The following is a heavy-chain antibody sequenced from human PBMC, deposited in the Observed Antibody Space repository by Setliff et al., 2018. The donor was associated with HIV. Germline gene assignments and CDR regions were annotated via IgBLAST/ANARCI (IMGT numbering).Heavy chain of an antibody. CDR2: IYYSGST. D-gene: IGHD2-8*01. J-gene: IGHJ4*02. CDR3: ARESPDGLDY. V-gene: IGHV4-39*02. CDR1: GGSISSSSYY. Sequence: SETLSLTCTVSGGSISSSSYYWGWIRQPPGKGLEWIGSIYYSGSTYYNPSLKTRVTISVDTSKNQFSLKLSSVTAADTAMYFCARESPDGLDYWGQGTLVTVSS.